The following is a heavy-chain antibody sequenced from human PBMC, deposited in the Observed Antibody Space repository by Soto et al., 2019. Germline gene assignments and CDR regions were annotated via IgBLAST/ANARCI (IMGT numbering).Heavy chain of an antibody. Sequence: PSETLSLTCTVSGGSISSYYWSWIRQPPGKGLEWIWYIYYSGNTNYNPSLKSRVTKSVDTSKNQFSLKLTSVTAADTAVYYCAREEWRNYYDSSGYFFDYWGQGTLVTVSS. CDR2: IYYSGNT. V-gene: IGHV4-59*01. CDR3: AREEWRNYYDSSGYFFDY. J-gene: IGHJ4*02. CDR1: GGSISSYY. D-gene: IGHD3-22*01.